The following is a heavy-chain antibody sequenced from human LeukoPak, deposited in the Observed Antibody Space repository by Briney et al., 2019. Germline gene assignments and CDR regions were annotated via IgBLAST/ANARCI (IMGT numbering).Heavy chain of an antibody. CDR3: AKDGPPPRMTAYYYDSSGPLH. D-gene: IGHD3-22*01. V-gene: IGHV3-30*02. CDR2: IRYDGSNK. Sequence: ARSLRLSCAASGFTFSSYGMHWVRQAPGKGLEWVAFIRYDGSNKYYADSVKDRFTISRDNSTNTLYLQMHSLRADDRAVYYCAKDGPPPRMTAYYYDSSGPLHWGQGTLVTVSS. CDR1: GFTFSSYG. J-gene: IGHJ1*01.